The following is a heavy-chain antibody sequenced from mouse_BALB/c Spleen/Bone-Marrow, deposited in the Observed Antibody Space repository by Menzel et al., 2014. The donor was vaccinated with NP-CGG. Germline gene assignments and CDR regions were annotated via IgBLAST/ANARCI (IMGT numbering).Heavy chain of an antibody. Sequence: QVQLQQSGAELARPGASVKLSCKASGYAFTSYWMQWVKQRPGQGLEWIGAIYPGDGATRNTQKFKGKATLTADKSSSTAYRQLSSLSTEDSADDYCVRNYDNGSSWSAIDYWGQGTSVTVSS. CDR3: VRNYDNGSSWSAIDY. CDR2: IYPGDGAT. V-gene: IGHV1-87*01. J-gene: IGHJ4*01. D-gene: IGHD1-1*01. CDR1: GYAFTSYW.